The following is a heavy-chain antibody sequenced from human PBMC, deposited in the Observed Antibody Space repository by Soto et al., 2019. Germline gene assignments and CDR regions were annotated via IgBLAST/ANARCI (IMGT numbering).Heavy chain of an antibody. J-gene: IGHJ4*02. V-gene: IGHV3-15*07. D-gene: IGHD3-10*01. CDR1: GFTFSNAW. CDR3: TTEASGYGSAHHYFDY. Sequence: EVQLVESGGGLVKPGGSLRLSCAASGFTFSNAWMNWVRQAPGEGLAWVGRIKRKSDGGTTDDAAPVKGRFTISRDDSKNTLYLQMNSLKTEDTAVYYCTTEASGYGSAHHYFDYWGQGTLVTVSS. CDR2: IKRKSDGGTT.